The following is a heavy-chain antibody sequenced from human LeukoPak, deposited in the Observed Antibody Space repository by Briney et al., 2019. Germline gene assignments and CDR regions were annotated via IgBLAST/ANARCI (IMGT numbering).Heavy chain of an antibody. Sequence: SGGSLRLSCAASGFTFSRYYMVWVGQAPGKGREWVAHMHENGSEKQYVDSVEGRFTMSRDNVKSSLFLQMSSLGAEDTAVYYCARDQGYCSGGTCYTVLDYWGQGTLVTVSS. CDR1: GFTFSRYY. CDR3: ARDQGYCSGGTCYTVLDY. D-gene: IGHD2-15*01. V-gene: IGHV3-7*01. J-gene: IGHJ4*02. CDR2: MHENGSEK.